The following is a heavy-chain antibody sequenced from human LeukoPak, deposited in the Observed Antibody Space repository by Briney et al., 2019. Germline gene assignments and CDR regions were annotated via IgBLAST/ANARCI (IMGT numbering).Heavy chain of an antibody. CDR1: GFTFSSYA. J-gene: IGHJ4*02. V-gene: IGHV3-30*04. Sequence: GGTLSLSCAASGFTFSSYAMHWVRQAPGKGLEGVAVISYDGSNKYYADSVKGRFTISRDNSKNTLYLQMNSLRAEDTAVYYCARDSRGYSYGSRPVLDYWGQGTLVTVSS. CDR3: ARDSRGYSYGSRPVLDY. CDR2: ISYDGSNK. D-gene: IGHD5-18*01.